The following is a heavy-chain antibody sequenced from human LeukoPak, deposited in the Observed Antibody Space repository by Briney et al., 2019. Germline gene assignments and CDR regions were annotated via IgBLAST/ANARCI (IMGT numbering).Heavy chain of an antibody. CDR2: ISGSGGAT. J-gene: IGHJ4*02. CDR3: GKYLQTTVGANDY. D-gene: IGHD1-26*01. V-gene: IGHV3-23*01. CDR1: GFTFSSYP. Sequence: GGSLRLSCAASGFTFSSYPMNWVRQAPGKGLEWVSVISGSGGATFYGDSVQGRFTISRDSSRDTLYLQMNSLTAEDTAVYYCGKYLQTTVGANDYWGQGTLVTVSS.